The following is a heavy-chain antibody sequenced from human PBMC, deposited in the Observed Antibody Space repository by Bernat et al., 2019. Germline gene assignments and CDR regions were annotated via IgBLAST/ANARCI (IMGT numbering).Heavy chain of an antibody. CDR3: AKDRPRVVIDAFDI. J-gene: IGHJ3*02. CDR1: GFTFSSYA. Sequence: EVQLLESGGGLVQPGGSLRLSCAASGFTFSSYAMTWVRQAPGKGLEWVSGIIGSGGSTDYADSVKGRFTISRDNSKNTLYLQMKSLRAKDTAIYYCAKDRPRVVIDAFDIWGQGTMVTVSS. D-gene: IGHD4-23*01. V-gene: IGHV3-23*01. CDR2: IIGSGGST.